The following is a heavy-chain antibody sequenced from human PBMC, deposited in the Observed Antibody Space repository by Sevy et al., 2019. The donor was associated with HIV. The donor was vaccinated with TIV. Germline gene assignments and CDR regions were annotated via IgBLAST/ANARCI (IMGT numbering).Heavy chain of an antibody. CDR2: IYYSGST. CDR1: GGSISSGGYY. CDR3: ARGARTDLYSSSWYISSFDY. D-gene: IGHD6-13*01. Sequence: SETLSPTCTVSGGSISSGGYYWSWIRQHPGKGLEWIGYIYYSGSTYYNPSLKSRVTISVDTSKNQFSLKLSSVTAADTAVYYCARGARTDLYSSSWYISSFDYWGQGTLVTVSS. J-gene: IGHJ4*02. V-gene: IGHV4-31*03.